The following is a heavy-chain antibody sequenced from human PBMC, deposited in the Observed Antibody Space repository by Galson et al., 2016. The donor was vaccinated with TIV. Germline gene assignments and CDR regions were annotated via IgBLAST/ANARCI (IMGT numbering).Heavy chain of an antibody. CDR2: ISGSGGSV. CDR1: GFTFGVYV. D-gene: IGHD5-12*01. J-gene: IGHJ4*02. Sequence: SLRLSCAASGFTFGVYVMTWVRQAPGKGLEWMSNISGSGGSVSYADSVKGRFTISRDNSKNTLYLQMNGLRADDTAVYYCAKFSGTYHNQYFFDYWGQGTLVTVSS. V-gene: IGHV3-23*01. CDR3: AKFSGTYHNQYFFDY.